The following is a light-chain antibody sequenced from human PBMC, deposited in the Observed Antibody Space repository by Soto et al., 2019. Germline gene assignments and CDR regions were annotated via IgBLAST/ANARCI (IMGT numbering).Light chain of an antibody. CDR1: QSVSSS. CDR2: GAS. J-gene: IGKJ5*01. Sequence: EIVVTQSRAGLSGSPGERCTLSCRASQSVSSSLAWYHQKPGQAPRLLIYGASTSATGIPASFGGSGSGTEFNLTISCLQLEDFGIYYCQQYNIWPPTLGQGTRLEIK. CDR3: QQYNIWPPT. V-gene: IGKV3-15*01.